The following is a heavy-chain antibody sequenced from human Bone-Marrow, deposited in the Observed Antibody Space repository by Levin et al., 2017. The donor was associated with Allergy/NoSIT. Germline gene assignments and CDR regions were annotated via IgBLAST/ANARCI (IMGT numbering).Heavy chain of an antibody. CDR3: ARDVSPSCGGDCYLDAFDI. J-gene: IGHJ3*02. Sequence: PGGSLRLSCAASGFAFSSYWMTWVRQAPGRGLEWVANINRDASKKHYVDSVQGRFTVSRDNAKNALYLQMNSLGAEDTAVYYCARDVSPSCGGDCYLDAFDIWGQGTMVTVSS. D-gene: IGHD2-21*02. V-gene: IGHV3-7*01. CDR1: GFAFSSYW. CDR2: INRDASKK.